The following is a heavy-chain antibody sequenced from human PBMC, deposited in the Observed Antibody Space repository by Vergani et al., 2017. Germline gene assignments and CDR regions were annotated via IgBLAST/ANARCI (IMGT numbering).Heavy chain of an antibody. CDR2: IWYDGSNK. CDR1: GFTFSSYG. V-gene: IGHV3-33*06. J-gene: IGHJ4*02. D-gene: IGHD3-22*01. Sequence: VQLVESGGGVVQPGRSLRLSCAASGFTFSSYGMHWVRQAPGKGLEWVAVIWYDGSNKYYADSVKGRFTISRDNSKNTLYLQMNSLRAEDTAVYYCAKMDSSGYWEDYWGQGTLVTVSS. CDR3: AKMDSSGYWEDY.